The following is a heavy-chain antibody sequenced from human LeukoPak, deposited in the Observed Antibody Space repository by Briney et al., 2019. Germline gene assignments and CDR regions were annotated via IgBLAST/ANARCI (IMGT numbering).Heavy chain of an antibody. V-gene: IGHV4-59*01. D-gene: IGHD3-3*01. CDR1: GGSISSYY. CDR2: IYYSGST. J-gene: IGHJ3*02. CDR3: ARGRFLDAFGI. Sequence: SETLSLTCTVSGGSISSYYWSWIRQPPGKGLEWIGYIYYSGSTKYKPSLKSRVTISVDTSKNQFSLKLSSVTAADTAVYYCARGRFLDAFGIWGQGTMVSVCS.